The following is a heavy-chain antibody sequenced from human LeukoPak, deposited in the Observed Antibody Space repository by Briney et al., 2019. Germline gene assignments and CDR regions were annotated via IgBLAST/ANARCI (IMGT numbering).Heavy chain of an antibody. V-gene: IGHV3-30*02. CDR2: IQYDGSNK. J-gene: IGHJ4*02. D-gene: IGHD2-15*01. Sequence: GGSLRLSCAAFGFTFSSYGMHWVRQAPGRGLEWMAFIQYDGSNKFYADSVKGRFTISRDNSKNTLYLQMNSLRAEDTAVYYCARGSNLFDYWGQGTLVTVSS. CDR3: ARGSNLFDY. CDR1: GFTFSSYG.